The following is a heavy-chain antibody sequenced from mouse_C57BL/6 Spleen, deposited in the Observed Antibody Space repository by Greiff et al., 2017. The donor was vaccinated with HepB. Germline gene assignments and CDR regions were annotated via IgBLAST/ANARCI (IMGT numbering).Heavy chain of an antibody. Sequence: VQLQQSVAELVRPGASVKLSCTASGFNIKNTYMHWVKQRPEQGLEWIGRIDPANGNPKYAPKFQGKATITADTSSNTVYLQLSSLTSEDTAIYYCATVGEVVATDYYFDYWGQGTTLTVSS. J-gene: IGHJ2*01. CDR1: GFNIKNTY. D-gene: IGHD1-1*01. CDR3: ATVGEVVATDYYFDY. V-gene: IGHV14-3*01. CDR2: IDPANGNP.